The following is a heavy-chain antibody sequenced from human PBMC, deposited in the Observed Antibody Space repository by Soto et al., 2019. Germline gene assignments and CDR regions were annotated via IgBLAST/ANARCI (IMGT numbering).Heavy chain of an antibody. D-gene: IGHD1-20*01. CDR1: GFTFSSYA. V-gene: IGHV3-30-3*01. J-gene: IGHJ5*02. Sequence: QVQLVESGGGVVQPGRSLRLSCAASGFTFSSYAMHWVRQAPGKGLEWVAVISYDGSNKYYADSVKGRFTISRDNSKNTLYLQMNSLRAEDTAVYYCAREVITGTYLNWFDPWGQGTLVTVSS. CDR3: AREVITGTYLNWFDP. CDR2: ISYDGSNK.